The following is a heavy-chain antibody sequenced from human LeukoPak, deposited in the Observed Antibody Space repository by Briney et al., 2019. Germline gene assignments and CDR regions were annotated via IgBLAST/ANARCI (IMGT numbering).Heavy chain of an antibody. CDR3: ARGLRYFDWYPPPDY. CDR1: GFTFSSYE. Sequence: PGGSLRLSCAASGFTFSSYEMNWVRQAPGKGLEWVSYISSSGSTIYYADSVKGRFTISRDNAKNSLYLQMNSLRAEDTAVYYCARGLRYFDWYPPPDYWGQGTLVTVSS. D-gene: IGHD3-9*01. V-gene: IGHV3-48*03. J-gene: IGHJ4*02. CDR2: ISSSGSTI.